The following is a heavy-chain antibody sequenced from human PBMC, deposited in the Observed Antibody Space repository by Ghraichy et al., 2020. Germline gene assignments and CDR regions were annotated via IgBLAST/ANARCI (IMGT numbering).Heavy chain of an antibody. Sequence: SETLSLTCTVSGGSISSSSYYWGWIRQPPGKGLEWIGSIYYSGSTYYNPSLKSRVTISVDTSKNQFSLKLSSVTAADTAVYYCARRGYSLDYWGQGTLVTVSS. V-gene: IGHV4-39*01. D-gene: IGHD5-18*01. CDR3: ARRGYSLDY. J-gene: IGHJ4*02. CDR2: IYYSGST. CDR1: GGSISSSSYY.